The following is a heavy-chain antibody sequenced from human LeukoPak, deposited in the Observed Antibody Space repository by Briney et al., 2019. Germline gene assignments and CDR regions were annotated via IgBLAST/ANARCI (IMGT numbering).Heavy chain of an antibody. Sequence: QTGGSLRLSCAASGFTFSSYSMNWVRQAPGKGLEWVSAISGSGGSTYYADSVKGRFTISRDNSKNTLYLQMNSLRAEDAAVYYCAKDLGPDLGGIAVAEDGMDVWGQGTTVTVSS. D-gene: IGHD6-19*01. V-gene: IGHV3-23*01. CDR1: GFTFSSYS. J-gene: IGHJ6*02. CDR2: ISGSGGST. CDR3: AKDLGPDLGGIAVAEDGMDV.